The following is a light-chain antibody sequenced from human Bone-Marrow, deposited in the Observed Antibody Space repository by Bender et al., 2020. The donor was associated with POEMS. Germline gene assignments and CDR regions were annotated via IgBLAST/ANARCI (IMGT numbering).Light chain of an antibody. CDR3: ATWDDSLNGWV. CDR2: NNS. V-gene: IGLV1-44*01. Sequence: QSVLNQPPSASGTPGQRVTISCSGSSSKFGSYPVNWYQQLPGAAPKLVIFNNSERPSVVPDRFSGSNSGTSASLAISRLLSDDEADFYYATWDDSLNGWVFGGGTKLTVL. J-gene: IGLJ2*01. CDR1: SSKFGSYP.